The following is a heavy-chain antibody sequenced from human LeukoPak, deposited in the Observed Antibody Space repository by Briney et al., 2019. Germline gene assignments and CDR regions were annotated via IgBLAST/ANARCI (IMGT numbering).Heavy chain of an antibody. D-gene: IGHD1-26*01. J-gene: IGHJ4*02. Sequence: QTGGSLRLSCAASGFTFSSYAMSWVRQAPGKGLEWVSAISGGGVSTYYADSVKGRFTISRDNSKNTLSLQMNSPRAEDTAVYYCAKDRARGGATDFDYWGQGTLVTVSS. CDR1: GFTFSSYA. CDR3: AKDRARGGATDFDY. CDR2: ISGGGVST. V-gene: IGHV3-23*01.